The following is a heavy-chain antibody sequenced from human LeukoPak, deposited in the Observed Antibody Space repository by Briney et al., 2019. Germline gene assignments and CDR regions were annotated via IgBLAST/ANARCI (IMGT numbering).Heavy chain of an antibody. J-gene: IGHJ6*04. V-gene: IGHV4-59*01. CDR2: IYYSGST. CDR3: ARCFCIGATCYHMDV. D-gene: IGHD2-2*01. Sequence: SETLSLTCTVSGGSLSTYYWSWIRQPPGKGLEWIGHIYYSGSTNYNPSLKSRVTISVDTSKNQLSLKVSAVTAADAAVYYCARCFCIGATCYHMDVWGKGTTVTVSS. CDR1: GGSLSTYY.